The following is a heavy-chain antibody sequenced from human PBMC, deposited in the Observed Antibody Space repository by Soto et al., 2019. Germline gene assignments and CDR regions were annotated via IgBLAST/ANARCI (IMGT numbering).Heavy chain of an antibody. CDR1: GGSISSSTYY. Sequence: SATLSLTCTVSGGSISSSTYYWGWIRQSPGKGLEWIGRVYYTVTTYHNPSLKSRVTFSVDTSRNQFSLKLSSVTAADTAVYFWATDYGDYEAYFDYWGQGTRVPVSS. J-gene: IGHJ4*02. CDR3: ATDYGDYEAYFDY. CDR2: VYYTVTT. D-gene: IGHD4-17*01. V-gene: IGHV4-39*01.